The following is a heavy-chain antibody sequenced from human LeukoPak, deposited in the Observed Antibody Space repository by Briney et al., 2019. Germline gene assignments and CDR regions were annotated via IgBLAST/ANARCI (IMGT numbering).Heavy chain of an antibody. J-gene: IGHJ3*02. CDR3: ASDRDWNDAFDI. V-gene: IGHV3-53*01. CDR2: IYSGGST. D-gene: IGHD1-1*01. CDR1: GFTVSSNY. Sequence: GGSLRLSCAASGFTVSSNYMSWVRQAPGKGLEWVSVIYSGGSTYYADSVKGRFTISRDNSKNTLYLQMNSLRAEDTAVYYCASDRDWNDAFDIWGQGIMVTVSS.